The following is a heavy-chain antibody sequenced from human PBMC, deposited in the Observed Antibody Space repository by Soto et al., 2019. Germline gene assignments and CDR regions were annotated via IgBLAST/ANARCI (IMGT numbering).Heavy chain of an antibody. Sequence: EVQLVESGGGLVQPGGSLRLSCAASGLTFSSYSMNWVRQAPGKGLEWVSYISSTSSTIYYADSVKGRFTISRDNAKNSLYLQMNSLRAEDTAVYYCATRVVPNGGRVDYWGQGTLVTVSS. J-gene: IGHJ4*02. CDR2: ISSTSSTI. CDR1: GLTFSSYS. D-gene: IGHD1-26*01. CDR3: ATRVVPNGGRVDY. V-gene: IGHV3-48*01.